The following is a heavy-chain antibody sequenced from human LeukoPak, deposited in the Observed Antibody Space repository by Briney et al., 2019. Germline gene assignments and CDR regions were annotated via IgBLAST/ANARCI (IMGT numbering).Heavy chain of an antibody. Sequence: EALKISLKSSGFSFTSFWIAWVRPMPGKGLEGMGIIYPSDSETTYSPSFQGQVTISADTSISTHYLQRSTVTASDTAMYYCARSVGATPLDYWGQGTPVTVSS. CDR1: GFSFTSFW. CDR2: IYPSDSET. J-gene: IGHJ4*02. CDR3: ARSVGATPLDY. D-gene: IGHD1-26*01. V-gene: IGHV5-51*01.